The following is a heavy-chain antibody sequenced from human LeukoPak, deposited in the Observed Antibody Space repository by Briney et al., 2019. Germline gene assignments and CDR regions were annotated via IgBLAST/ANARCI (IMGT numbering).Heavy chain of an antibody. J-gene: IGHJ5*02. D-gene: IGHD3-9*01. CDR3: ARESQLRYFDWLSPFDP. CDR1: GFTFDDYG. Sequence: GGSLRLSCAASGFTFDDYGMSWVCQAPGKGLEWVSGINWNGGSTGYADSVKGRFTISRDNAKNSLYLQMNSLRAEDTALYHCARESQLRYFDWLSPFDPWGQGTLVTVSS. CDR2: INWNGGST. V-gene: IGHV3-20*01.